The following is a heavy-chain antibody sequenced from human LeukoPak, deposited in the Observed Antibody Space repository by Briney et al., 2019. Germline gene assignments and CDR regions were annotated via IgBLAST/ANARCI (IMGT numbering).Heavy chain of an antibody. Sequence: PGGSLRLSCAASGFTFSSYGMHWVRQAPGKGLEWVAVISYDGSNKYYADSVKGRFTISRDNSKNTLYLQMNSLRAEDTAVYYCAKEGWGGSYYRYFDYWGQGTLVTVSS. J-gene: IGHJ4*02. CDR3: AKEGWGGSYYRYFDY. CDR2: ISYDGSNK. D-gene: IGHD1-26*01. CDR1: GFTFSSYG. V-gene: IGHV3-30*18.